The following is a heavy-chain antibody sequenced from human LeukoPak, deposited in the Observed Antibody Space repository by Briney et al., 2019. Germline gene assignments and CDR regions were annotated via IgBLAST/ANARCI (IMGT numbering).Heavy chain of an antibody. CDR2: IYPGGSDT. CDR1: GYSFTNYW. J-gene: IGHJ4*02. V-gene: IGHV5-51*01. Sequence: GESLKISCKGSGYSFTNYWIGLVRQMPGKRLELMGIIYPGGSDTIYSTSFQGKVTISADKSISTAYLQWSSLKASDTAMYYCARHREYCSGGSCYTGLFDYWGQGTLVTVSA. CDR3: ARHREYCSGGSCYTGLFDY. D-gene: IGHD2-15*01.